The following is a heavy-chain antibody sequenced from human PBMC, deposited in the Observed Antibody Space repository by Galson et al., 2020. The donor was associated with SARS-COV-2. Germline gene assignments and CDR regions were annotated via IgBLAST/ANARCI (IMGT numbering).Heavy chain of an antibody. CDR1: GFTFSSYA. V-gene: IGHV3-23*01. CDR2: ISGSGGST. Sequence: GGSLRLSCAASGFTFSSYAMSWVRQAPGKGLEWVSAISGSGGSTYYAASVKGRFTISRDNSKNTLSLQMNSLRAEDTAVYYCAKDGSWYHFHYYGIDGWCQGSTVTGSS. D-gene: IGHD6-13*01. CDR3: AKDGSWYHFHYYGIDG. J-gene: IGHJ6*02.